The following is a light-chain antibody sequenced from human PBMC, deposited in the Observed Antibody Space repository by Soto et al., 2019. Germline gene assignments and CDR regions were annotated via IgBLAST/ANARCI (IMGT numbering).Light chain of an antibody. CDR1: HDIKNY. CDR2: DAS. V-gene: IGKV1-33*01. CDR3: QQYDDPIFT. Sequence: IQMTQSPSSLSASVGDRVTITCQASHDIKNYLNWYQQKPGKAPKLLIYDASDLEIGVPPRFSGSGSGTDFTFTIIGLQPEDVATYYCQQYDDPIFTFGPGTTVDLK. J-gene: IGKJ3*01.